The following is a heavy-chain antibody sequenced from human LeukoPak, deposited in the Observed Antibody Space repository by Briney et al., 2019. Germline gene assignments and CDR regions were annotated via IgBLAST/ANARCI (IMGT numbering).Heavy chain of an antibody. D-gene: IGHD3-22*01. CDR1: GFTFSSYR. Sequence: GGSLRLSCAASGFTFSSYRMNWVRQAAGKGLEWVSYISSSSSTIYYADSVKGRFTISRDNAKNSLYLQMNSLRAEDTAVYYCAGGGFYYYDSSGYPLDYWGQGTLVTVSS. J-gene: IGHJ4*02. CDR3: AGGGFYYYDSSGYPLDY. CDR2: ISSSSSTI. V-gene: IGHV3-48*01.